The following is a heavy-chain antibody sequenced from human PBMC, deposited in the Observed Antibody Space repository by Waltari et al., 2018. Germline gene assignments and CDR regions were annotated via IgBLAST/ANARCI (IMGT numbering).Heavy chain of an antibody. CDR1: GYRFHSYW. Sequence: EVQLVQSGAEVKKPGESLKISCKGSGYRFHSYWIGWVRQMPGTGLELSGSICTGDSDARYSPAFQCQVTISTDKAISTAYLQWSSLKASDTAMYYCSRLRTAAGTVHYYMDVWGKGTTVTVSS. V-gene: IGHV5-51*01. CDR2: ICTGDSDA. CDR3: SRLRTAAGTVHYYMDV. J-gene: IGHJ6*03. D-gene: IGHD6-13*01.